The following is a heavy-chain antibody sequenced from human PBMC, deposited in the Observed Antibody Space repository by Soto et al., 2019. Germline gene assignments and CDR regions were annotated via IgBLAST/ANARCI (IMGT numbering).Heavy chain of an antibody. D-gene: IGHD2-21*01. J-gene: IGHJ6*02. CDR2: IIPIFGTA. Sequence: QVQLVQSGAEVKKPGSSVKVSCKASGGTFSSYAISWVRQAPGQGLEWMGGIIPIFGTANYAQKFQGRVTITADKSTSTDYMELSSLRTEDTAVYYCAQREYGILYYGMDVWGQGTTVTVSS. CDR1: GGTFSSYA. V-gene: IGHV1-69*06. CDR3: AQREYGILYYGMDV.